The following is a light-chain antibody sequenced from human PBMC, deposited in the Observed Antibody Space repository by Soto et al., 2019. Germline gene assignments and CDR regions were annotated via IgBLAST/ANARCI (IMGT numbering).Light chain of an antibody. CDR1: VLANKH. CDR3: YSAADKMGV. CDR2: KDT. Sequence: SYELTQPSSVSVSPGQTARITCSGDVLANKHARWFQQKPGQAPLLVMYKDTERPSRIPERFSGSRSGTTVTLTINGAQIEDEADYHCYSAADKMGVFGGGTQLTVL. V-gene: IGLV3-27*01. J-gene: IGLJ3*02.